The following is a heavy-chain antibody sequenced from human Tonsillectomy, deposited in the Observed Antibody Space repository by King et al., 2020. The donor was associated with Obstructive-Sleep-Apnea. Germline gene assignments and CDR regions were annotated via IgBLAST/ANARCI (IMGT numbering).Heavy chain of an antibody. D-gene: IGHD3-9*01. J-gene: IGHJ4*02. CDR2: MNPNSGNT. CDR3: AGGDARLLRYFDWLSSGAHGRSY. V-gene: IGHV1-8*01. Sequence: VQLVESGAEVKKPGASVKVSCKASGYTFTSYDINWVRQATGQGLEWMGWMNPNSGNTGYAQKFQGRVTMTRNTSISTAYMELSSLRSEDTAVYYCAGGDARLLRYFDWLSSGAHGRSYWGQGTLVTVSS. CDR1: GYTFTSYD.